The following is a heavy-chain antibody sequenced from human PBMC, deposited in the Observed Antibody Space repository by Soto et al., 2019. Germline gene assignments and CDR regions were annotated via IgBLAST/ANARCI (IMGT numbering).Heavy chain of an antibody. J-gene: IGHJ6*02. CDR1: DYTFSTFG. V-gene: IGHV1-18*01. CDR2: ISAYNGNT. CDR3: ARVMPSFYAMDV. Sequence: ASEKVSCKASDYTFSTFGISWVRQAPGQGLEWVGWISAYNGNTNYAQKVQGRVTMTTDTSTSTAYMELRSLRSDDTAVYYCARVMPSFYAMDVWGQGTTVTVSS. D-gene: IGHD2-2*01.